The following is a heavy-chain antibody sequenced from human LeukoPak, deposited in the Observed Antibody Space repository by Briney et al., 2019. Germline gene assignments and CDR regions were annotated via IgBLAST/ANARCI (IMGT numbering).Heavy chain of an antibody. CDR2: ISGSGDST. Sequence: RGSLRLSCAASGFTFSSYAMSWVRQAPGKGLEWVSAISGSGDSTYYADSVKGRFTISRDNSKNTLYLQMNSLRAEDTAVYYCAKQYYYDSSDIGEDYYYYMDVWGKGTTVTVSS. J-gene: IGHJ6*03. D-gene: IGHD3-22*01. CDR3: AKQYYYDSSDIGEDYYYYMDV. CDR1: GFTFSSYA. V-gene: IGHV3-23*01.